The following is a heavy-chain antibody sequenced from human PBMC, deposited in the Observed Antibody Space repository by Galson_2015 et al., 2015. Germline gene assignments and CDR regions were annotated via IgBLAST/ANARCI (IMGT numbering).Heavy chain of an antibody. V-gene: IGHV3-20*01. CDR2: INWNGGST. CDR3: ARVGGVYYYDSSGYTH. CDR1: GFTFDDYG. Sequence: SLRLSCAASGFTFDDYGMSWVRQAPGKGLEWVSGINWNGGSTGYADSVKGRFTISRDNAKNSLYLQMNSLRAEGTALYHCARVGGVYYYDSSGYTHWGQGTLVTVSS. D-gene: IGHD3-22*01. J-gene: IGHJ4*02.